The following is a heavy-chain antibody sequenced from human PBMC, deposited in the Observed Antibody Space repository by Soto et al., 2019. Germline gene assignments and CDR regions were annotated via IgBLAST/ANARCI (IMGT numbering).Heavy chain of an antibody. CDR1: GGSISSYY. J-gene: IGHJ6*02. D-gene: IGHD6-19*01. CDR2: TYYSGST. V-gene: IGHV4-59*08. Sequence: PSETLSLTCTVSGGSISSYYWSWIRQPPGKGLEWIGYTYYSGSTNYNPSLKSRVTISVDTSKNQFSLKLSSVTAADTAVYYCARHPVGGSGWYGGYYYYGMDVWGQGTTVTVSS. CDR3: ARHPVGGSGWYGGYYYYGMDV.